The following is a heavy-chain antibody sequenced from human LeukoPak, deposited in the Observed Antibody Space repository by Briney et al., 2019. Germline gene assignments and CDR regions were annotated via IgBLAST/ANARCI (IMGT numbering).Heavy chain of an antibody. CDR3: ARRSNYYDSSGYYHYFDY. D-gene: IGHD3-22*01. Sequence: PSETLSLTCTVSGGSISSYYWSWIRQPLGKGLEWIGYIYTSGSTNYNPSLKSRVTISVDTSKNQFSLKLCSVTAADTAVYYCARRSNYYDSSGYYHYFDYWGQGTLVTVSS. V-gene: IGHV4-4*09. J-gene: IGHJ4*02. CDR1: GGSISSYY. CDR2: IYTSGST.